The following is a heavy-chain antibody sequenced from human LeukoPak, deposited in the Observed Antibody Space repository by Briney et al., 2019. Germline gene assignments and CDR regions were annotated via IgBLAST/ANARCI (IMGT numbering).Heavy chain of an antibody. Sequence: TVKVSCKASGGTFSSYAISWVRQAPGQGLDWMGGIIPIFGTANYAQKFQGRVTITADESTSTASMELSSLRSEESAVYYCAREAYCSSTSCYTLAFDIWGQGTMVTVSS. J-gene: IGHJ3*02. D-gene: IGHD2-2*02. CDR1: GGTFSSYA. CDR3: AREAYCSSTSCYTLAFDI. V-gene: IGHV1-69*01. CDR2: IIPIFGTA.